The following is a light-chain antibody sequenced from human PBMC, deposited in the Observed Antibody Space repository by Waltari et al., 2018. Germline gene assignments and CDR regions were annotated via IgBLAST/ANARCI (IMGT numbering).Light chain of an antibody. CDR1: SSDIGAYNY. CDR3: CSYTTSSTFI. CDR2: GVT. V-gene: IGLV2-14*03. J-gene: IGLJ1*01. Sequence: QSAPTQPPSVSGSPGQSVTISCTGTSSDIGAYNYVSWYQQHPGKVPKLMIYGVTNRPSGVSNLLSGSKSGNTASLTISGLQAEDEANYYCCSYTTSSTFIFGVGTRLTVL.